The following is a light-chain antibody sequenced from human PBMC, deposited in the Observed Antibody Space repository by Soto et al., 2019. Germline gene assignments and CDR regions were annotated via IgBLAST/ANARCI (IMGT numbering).Light chain of an antibody. Sequence: DIPLTQSPSFLSAAVGDRVTIICRASQDISNYLAWYQQKPGEAPKLLIFGAFTLQSGVPSRFIGSRSGTELTLTFSSLQPEDFAIYYCQHFNYYPYTFGQGTKLEIK. CDR2: GAF. V-gene: IGKV1-9*01. CDR1: QDISNY. CDR3: QHFNYYPYT. J-gene: IGKJ2*01.